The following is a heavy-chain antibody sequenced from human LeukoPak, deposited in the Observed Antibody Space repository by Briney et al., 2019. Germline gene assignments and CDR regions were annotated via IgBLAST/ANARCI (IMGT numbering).Heavy chain of an antibody. J-gene: IGHJ4*02. CDR3: ARENNSGWKDFDY. Sequence: GASVKVSCKASGYTFTGYYMHWLRQAPGQGLEWMGWINPNSGGTNYAQKFQGRVTMTRDTSISTAYMELSRLRSDDTAVYYCARENNSGWKDFDYWGQGTLVTVSS. D-gene: IGHD6-19*01. CDR1: GYTFTGYY. CDR2: INPNSGGT. V-gene: IGHV1-2*02.